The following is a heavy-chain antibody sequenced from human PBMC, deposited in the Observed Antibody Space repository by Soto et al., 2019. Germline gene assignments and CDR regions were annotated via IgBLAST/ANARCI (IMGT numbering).Heavy chain of an antibody. J-gene: IGHJ4*02. V-gene: IGHV5-51*01. CDR1: GYTFINYW. Sequence: GESLKISCKGSGYTFINYWIGWVRQMPGKGLEWMGIIYPGDSDTRYSPSFQGQVTISVDKSINTAYLQWSSLKASDSAMYYCARRRFGESRGFDYWGQGTLVTV. CDR2: IYPGDSDT. CDR3: ARRRFGESRGFDY. D-gene: IGHD3-10*01.